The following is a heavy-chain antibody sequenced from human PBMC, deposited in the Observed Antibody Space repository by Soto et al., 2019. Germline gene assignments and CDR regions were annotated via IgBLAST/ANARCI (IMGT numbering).Heavy chain of an antibody. CDR3: AKDPLTTVMAYYFDY. J-gene: IGHJ4*02. V-gene: IGHV3-23*01. CDR1: GFTFSSYA. Sequence: GGSLRLSCAASGFTFSSYAMSWVRQAPGKGLEWVSAISGSGGSTYYADSVKGRFTISRDNSKNTLYLQMNSLRAEYTAVYYCAKDPLTTVMAYYFDYWGQGTLVTVSS. D-gene: IGHD4-4*01. CDR2: ISGSGGST.